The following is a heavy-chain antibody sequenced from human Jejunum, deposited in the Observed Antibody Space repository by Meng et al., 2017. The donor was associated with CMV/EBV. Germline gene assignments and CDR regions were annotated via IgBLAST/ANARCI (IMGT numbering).Heavy chain of an antibody. CDR3: ATFSGYCSSASCYKGAFDM. V-gene: IGHV5-51*01. D-gene: IGHD2-2*02. J-gene: IGHJ3*02. Sequence: TYWIGWVRQTPGKGLEWMGVIYPGDSDTRYSPSFQGQVTISADKSISTAYLQWSSLKASDTAVYYCATFSGYCSSASCYKGAFDMWGQGTMVTVSS. CDR2: IYPGDSDT. CDR1: TYW.